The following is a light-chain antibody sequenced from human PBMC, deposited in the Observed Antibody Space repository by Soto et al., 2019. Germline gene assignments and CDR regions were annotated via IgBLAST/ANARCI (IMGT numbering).Light chain of an antibody. Sequence: EIVLMQSPGTLSLSPGERATLSCRASQTLSRTYIAWYQQKPGQAPRVLIYGASARATGIPARFSGGGSGAEYTLTISSLQSEDFAVYYCQQYDKWPRTFGQGTKVDIK. CDR1: QTLSRT. J-gene: IGKJ1*01. CDR2: GAS. V-gene: IGKV3-15*01. CDR3: QQYDKWPRT.